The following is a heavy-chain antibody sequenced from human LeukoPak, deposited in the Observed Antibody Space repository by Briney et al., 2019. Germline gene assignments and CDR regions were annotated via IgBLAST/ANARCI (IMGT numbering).Heavy chain of an antibody. J-gene: IGHJ4*02. Sequence: PGGSLRLSCAASGFTFSDYYMSWIRQAPGKGLEWVSYISSSSSYTNYADSVKGRFTISRDNAKNSLYLQMNSLRAEDTAVYYCARLSYSGYVAVWGQGTLVTVSS. D-gene: IGHD5-12*01. CDR2: ISSSSSYT. CDR3: ARLSYSGYVAV. CDR1: GFTFSDYY. V-gene: IGHV3-11*06.